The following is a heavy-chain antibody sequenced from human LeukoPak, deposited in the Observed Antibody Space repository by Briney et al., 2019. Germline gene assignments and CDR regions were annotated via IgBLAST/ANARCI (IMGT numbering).Heavy chain of an antibody. CDR1: GYTFTSYG. Sequence: GASVTVSCKASGYTFTSYGISWVRQAPGQGLEWMGWISAYNGNTNYAQKLQGRVTMTTDTSTSTAYMELRSLRSDDTAVYYCARDQPNCSGGSCYANWGQGTLVTVSS. J-gene: IGHJ4*02. CDR2: ISAYNGNT. CDR3: ARDQPNCSGGSCYAN. V-gene: IGHV1-18*01. D-gene: IGHD2-15*01.